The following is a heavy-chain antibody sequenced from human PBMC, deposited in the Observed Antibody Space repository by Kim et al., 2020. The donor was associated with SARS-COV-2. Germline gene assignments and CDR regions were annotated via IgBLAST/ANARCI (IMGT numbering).Heavy chain of an antibody. CDR3: ARREYSSSSTLTI. V-gene: IGHV4-34*01. CDR1: GGSLSGYY. J-gene: IGHJ4*02. D-gene: IGHD6-6*01. Sequence: SETLSLTCAVYGGSLSGYYWSWIRQPPGKGLEWIGEIDYGTNYNPYLKSRVTMSVHTSKNQINMKLSPVSAADTAVYYCARREYSSSSTLTIWGQGALVTVSS. CDR2: IDYGT.